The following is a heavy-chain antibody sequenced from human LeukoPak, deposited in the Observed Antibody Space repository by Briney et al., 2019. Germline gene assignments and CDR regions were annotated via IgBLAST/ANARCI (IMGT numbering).Heavy chain of an antibody. CDR1: EFTFSSYS. J-gene: IGHJ4*02. D-gene: IGHD3-10*01. CDR3: AKGSYYYGSGSLFAG. V-gene: IGHV3-23*01. Sequence: GGSLRLSCAASEFTFSSYSMNWVRQAPGKGLEWVSSVGGSGGNIFYADSVKGRFTISRDNSNNTLFLQMNSLRAGDTAVYYCAKGSYYYGSGSLFAGWGQGTLVTVSS. CDR2: VGGSGGNI.